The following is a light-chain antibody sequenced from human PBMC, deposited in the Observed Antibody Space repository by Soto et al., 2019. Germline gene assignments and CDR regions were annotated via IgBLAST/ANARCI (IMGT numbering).Light chain of an antibody. CDR3: SSYAGSNNFV. CDR2: EVS. CDR1: SSDVGGYNY. V-gene: IGLV2-8*01. Sequence: QSVLTQPPSASGSPGQSVTISCTGTSSDVGGYNYVSWYQQHPGKAPKLMIYEVSERPSGVPDRFSGSKSSNTASLTVSGLQAEDEADYYCSSYAGSNNFVFGTGTKLTVX. J-gene: IGLJ1*01.